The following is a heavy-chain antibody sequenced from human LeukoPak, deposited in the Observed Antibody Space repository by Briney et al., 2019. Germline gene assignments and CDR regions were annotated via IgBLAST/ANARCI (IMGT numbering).Heavy chain of an antibody. CDR3: ARTFYGGNSRGFDY. CDR2: ISSSSSTI. CDR1: GFTFSSYS. J-gene: IGHJ4*02. V-gene: IGHV3-48*02. Sequence: GGSLRLSCAASGFTFSSYSMNGVRQAPGKGLEWVSYISSSSSTIYYADSVKGRFTISRDNAKNSLYLQMNSLRDEDTAVYYCARTFYGGNSRGFDYWGQGTLVTVSS. D-gene: IGHD4-23*01.